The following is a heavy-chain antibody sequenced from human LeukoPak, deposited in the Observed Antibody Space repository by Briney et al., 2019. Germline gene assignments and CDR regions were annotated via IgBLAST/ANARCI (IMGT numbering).Heavy chain of an antibody. CDR1: GFTFSDYY. J-gene: IGHJ3*02. V-gene: IGHV3-11*04. CDR2: ISGSGSTI. Sequence: KPGGSLRLSCAASGFTFSDYYMSWIRQAPGKGLEWVSYISGSGSTIYYADSVKGRFTISRDNAKNSLYLQMNSLRAEDTAVYYCARVQLWLTMGAFDIWGQGTMVTVSS. CDR3: ARVQLWLTMGAFDI. D-gene: IGHD5-18*01.